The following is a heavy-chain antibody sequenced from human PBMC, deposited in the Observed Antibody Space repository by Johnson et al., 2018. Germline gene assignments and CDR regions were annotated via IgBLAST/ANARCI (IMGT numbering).Heavy chain of an antibody. J-gene: IGHJ6*02. CDR2: ISYDGSNK. CDR3: AKVRTERRWLQVPAYGMDV. V-gene: IGHV3-30*18. CDR1: GFTFDDYA. D-gene: IGHD5-24*01. Sequence: QVQLVESGGCVVQPGRSLRLSCAASGFTFDDYAMHWVRQAPGKGLEWVAVISYDGSNKYYADSVKGRFTISRDNSKNTRYLQMNSLRAEDRAVYYCAKVRTERRWLQVPAYGMDVWVQGTTVTVSS.